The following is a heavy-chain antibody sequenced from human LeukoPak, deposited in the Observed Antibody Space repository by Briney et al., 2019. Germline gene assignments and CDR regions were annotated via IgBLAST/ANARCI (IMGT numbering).Heavy chain of an antibody. J-gene: IGHJ6*02. Sequence: GGSLRLSCAASGFTFSSYSMNWVRQAPGKGLEWVSSINSSSSYIYYADSVKGRFTISRDNAKNSLYLQMNSLRAEDTAVYYCASYDSSGYYYPIYGMDVWGQGTTVTVSS. CDR2: INSSSSYI. CDR1: GFTFSSYS. D-gene: IGHD3-22*01. CDR3: ASYDSSGYYYPIYGMDV. V-gene: IGHV3-21*01.